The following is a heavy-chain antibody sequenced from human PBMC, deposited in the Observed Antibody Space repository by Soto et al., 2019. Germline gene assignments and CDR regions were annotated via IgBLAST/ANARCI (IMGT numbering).Heavy chain of an antibody. V-gene: IGHV4-59*01. CDR1: GGSISSYY. CDR3: ARIYIYVTLEYYYYMDV. Sequence: PSETLSLTCTVSGGSISSYYWSWIRQPPGKGLEWIGYIYYSGSTNYNPSLKSRVTISVDTSKNQFSLKLSSVTAADTAVYYCARIYIYVTLEYYYYMDVWGKRTTVTVSS. CDR2: IYYSGST. J-gene: IGHJ6*03. D-gene: IGHD5-18*01.